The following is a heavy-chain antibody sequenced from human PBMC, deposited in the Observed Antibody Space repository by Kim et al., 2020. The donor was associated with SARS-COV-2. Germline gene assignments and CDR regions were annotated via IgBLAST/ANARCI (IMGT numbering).Heavy chain of an antibody. J-gene: IGHJ4*02. Sequence: YADAVKGRFTISRDNAKNTLYLQMNRLRAEDTAVYYCAKGNTVTRGLDYWGQGTLVTVSS. D-gene: IGHD4-4*01. V-gene: IGHV3-23*01. CDR3: AKGNTVTRGLDY.